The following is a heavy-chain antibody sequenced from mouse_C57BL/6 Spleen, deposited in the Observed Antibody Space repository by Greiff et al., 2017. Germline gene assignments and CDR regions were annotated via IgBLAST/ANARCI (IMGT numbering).Heavy chain of an antibody. J-gene: IGHJ2*01. V-gene: IGHV1-64*01. Sequence: VKLMESGAELVKPGASVKLSCKASGYTFTSYWMHWVKQRPGQGLEWIGMIHPNSGSTNYNEKFKSKATLTVDKSSSTAYMQLSSLTSEDSAVYYCARHGGGYWGQGTTLTVSS. CDR2: IHPNSGST. CDR3: ARHGGGY. CDR1: GYTFTSYW.